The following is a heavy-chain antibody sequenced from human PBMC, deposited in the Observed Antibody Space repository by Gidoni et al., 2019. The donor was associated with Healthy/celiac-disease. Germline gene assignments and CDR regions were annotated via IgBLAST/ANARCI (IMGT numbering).Heavy chain of an antibody. Sequence: EVQMLASGGGLVKPGGSLRLSGAAAGFTFRSYAMSWVRQAPGKGLEWVSALSGTGCSTYYADSVKGRFTISRDNSKNTLYLQMNSLRAEDTAVYYCAKGITGTWDYYGMDVWGQGTTVTVSS. CDR3: AKGITGTWDYYGMDV. V-gene: IGHV3-23*01. J-gene: IGHJ6*02. CDR2: LSGTGCST. D-gene: IGHD1-7*01. CDR1: GFTFRSYA.